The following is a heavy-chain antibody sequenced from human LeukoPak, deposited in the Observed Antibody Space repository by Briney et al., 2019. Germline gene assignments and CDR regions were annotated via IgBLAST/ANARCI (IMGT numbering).Heavy chain of an antibody. J-gene: IGHJ4*02. CDR2: IYYSGST. Sequence: SETLSLTCTVSGYSISSGYYWGWIRQPPGKGLEWIGSIYYSGSTYYNPSLKSRVTISVDTSKNQFSLKLSSVTAADTAVYYCAREARYYDILTGYYIGGWYYFDYWDQGTLVTVSS. V-gene: IGHV4-38-2*02. CDR3: AREARYYDILTGYYIGGWYYFDY. CDR1: GYSISSGYY. D-gene: IGHD3-9*01.